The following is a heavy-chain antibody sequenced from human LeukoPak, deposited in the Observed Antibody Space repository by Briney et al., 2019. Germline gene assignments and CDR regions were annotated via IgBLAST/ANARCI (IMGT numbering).Heavy chain of an antibody. CDR2: IYPGDSDT. Sequence: GESLKISCKGSGYSFTSYWIAWVRQMPGKGLEWMGIIYPGDSDTRYSPSFQGQVTISADKSISTAYLQWSSLKASDTAMYYCARLPRYCSSTSCYSYFDYWGQGTLVNVSS. D-gene: IGHD2-2*01. CDR3: ARLPRYCSSTSCYSYFDY. V-gene: IGHV5-51*01. J-gene: IGHJ4*02. CDR1: GYSFTSYW.